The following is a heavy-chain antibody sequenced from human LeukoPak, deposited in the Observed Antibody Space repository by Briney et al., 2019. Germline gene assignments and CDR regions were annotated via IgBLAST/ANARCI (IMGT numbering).Heavy chain of an antibody. J-gene: IGHJ4*02. CDR3: ARGADDFWSGPLIDY. Sequence: SETLSLTCTVSGGSISSYYWSWIRQPPGKGLEWIGYIYYSGSTNYNPSLKSRVTISVDTSKNQFSLKLSSVTAADTAVYYCARGADDFWSGPLIDYWGQGTLVTVSS. V-gene: IGHV4-59*01. CDR1: GGSISSYY. CDR2: IYYSGST. D-gene: IGHD3-3*01.